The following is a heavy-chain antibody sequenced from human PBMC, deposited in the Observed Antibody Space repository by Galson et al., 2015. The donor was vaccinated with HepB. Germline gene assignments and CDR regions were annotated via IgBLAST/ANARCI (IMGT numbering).Heavy chain of an antibody. CDR2: IRYDGSNK. Sequence: SLRLSCAASGFTFSSYGMHWVRQAPGKGLEWVAFIRYDGSNKYYADSVKGRFTISRDNSKNTLYLQMNSLRAEDTAVYYCAKDIYCSSTSCNVGPLYYYYGMDVWGQGTTVTVSS. CDR1: GFTFSSYG. D-gene: IGHD2-2*01. CDR3: AKDIYCSSTSCNVGPLYYYYGMDV. J-gene: IGHJ6*02. V-gene: IGHV3-30*02.